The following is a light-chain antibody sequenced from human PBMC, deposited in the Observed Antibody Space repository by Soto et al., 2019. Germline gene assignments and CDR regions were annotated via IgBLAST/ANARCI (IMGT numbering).Light chain of an antibody. CDR1: QGIGSS. CDR3: QQVNTFPFT. CDR2: STS. J-gene: IGKJ4*01. V-gene: IGKV1-9*01. Sequence: IQLTQYPSSLSASVGDRFAITCVASQGIGSSLAWYQQKPRKPPRVLIYSTSTLSNGVPSRFSGSGSGTDFSLTISSLQPEDFVTYFCQQVNTFPFTVGGGTQVEIK.